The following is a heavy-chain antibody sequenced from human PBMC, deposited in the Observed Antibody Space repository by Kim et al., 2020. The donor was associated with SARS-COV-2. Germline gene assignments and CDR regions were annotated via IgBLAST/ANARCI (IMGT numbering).Heavy chain of an antibody. CDR2: IYYSGST. V-gene: IGHV4-59*01. J-gene: IGHJ5*02. CDR1: GGSISSYY. CDR3: ARSRPGRHSGSYYPFEGFDP. D-gene: IGHD1-26*01. Sequence: SETLSLTCTVSGGSISSYYWSWIRQPPGKGLEWIGYIYYSGSTNYNPSLKSRVTISVDTSKNQFSLKLSSVTAADTAVYYCARSRPGRHSGSYYPFEGFDPWGQGTLVTVSS.